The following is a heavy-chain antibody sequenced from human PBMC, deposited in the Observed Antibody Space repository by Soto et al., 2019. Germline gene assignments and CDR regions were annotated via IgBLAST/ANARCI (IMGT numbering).Heavy chain of an antibody. CDR2: IYYTGST. CDR1: GGSINGYY. V-gene: IGHV4-59*01. J-gene: IGHJ4*02. D-gene: IGHD4-17*01. Sequence: QVQLQESGPGLVKPSETLSLTRTVSGGSINGYYWSWIRQPPGKGLQWIGNIYYTGSTNYNPSLKSRVTISVVSSKNQVSLKLSSVTAADTAVYYCTRVGGYYGDYPNFDYWGQGTLVTVSS. CDR3: TRVGGYYGDYPNFDY.